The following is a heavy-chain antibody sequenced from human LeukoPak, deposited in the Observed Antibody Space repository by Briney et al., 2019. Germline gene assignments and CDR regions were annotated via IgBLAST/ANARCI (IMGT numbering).Heavy chain of an antibody. J-gene: IGHJ5*02. Sequence: ASVKVSRKVSGHTLTELSMLWVRQAPGKGLEWMGGFDPEDDETLYAQKFQGRATMTEDTSTDTAYMELSSLRSEDTAVYYCAIDRVFGDYNYVWGNYRLPYLWGQGTLVTVSS. V-gene: IGHV1-24*01. D-gene: IGHD3-16*02. CDR1: GHTLTELS. CDR2: FDPEDDET. CDR3: AIDRVFGDYNYVWGNYRLPYL.